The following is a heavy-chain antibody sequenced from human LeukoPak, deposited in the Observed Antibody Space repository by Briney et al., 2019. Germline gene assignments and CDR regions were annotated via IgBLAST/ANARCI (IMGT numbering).Heavy chain of an antibody. CDR3: ARHSGYSYGLYYYYYMDV. Sequence: GESLKISCKGSGYSFTSYWIDWVRQMPGKGLEWMGIIYPGDSDTRYSPSFQGQVTISADKSISTAYLQWSSLKASDTAMYYCARHSGYSYGLYYYYYMDVWGKGTTVTVSS. D-gene: IGHD5-18*01. CDR2: IYPGDSDT. J-gene: IGHJ6*03. V-gene: IGHV5-51*01. CDR1: GYSFTSYW.